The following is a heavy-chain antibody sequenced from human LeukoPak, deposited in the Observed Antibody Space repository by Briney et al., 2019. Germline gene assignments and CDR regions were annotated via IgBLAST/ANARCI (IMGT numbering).Heavy chain of an antibody. CDR2: INTNTGNP. CDR3: ARDLGYCSGGSCLAFDP. CDR1: GYTFTGYY. V-gene: IGHV7-4-1*02. J-gene: IGHJ5*02. Sequence: ASVKVSCKASGYTFTGYYMHWVRQAPGQGLEWMGWINTNTGNPTYAQGFTGRFVFSLDTSVSTAYLQISSLKAEDTAVYYCARDLGYCSGGSCLAFDPWGQGTLVTVSS. D-gene: IGHD2-15*01.